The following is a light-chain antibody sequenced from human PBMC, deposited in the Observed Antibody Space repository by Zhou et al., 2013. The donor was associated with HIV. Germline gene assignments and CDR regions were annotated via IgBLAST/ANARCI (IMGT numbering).Light chain of an antibody. CDR1: QDISNY. CDR3: QQANSFPLT. CDR2: GAS. Sequence: DIQMTQSPSAVSASVGDRVTITCRASQDISNYLAWFQQKPGKAPERLISGASSLHSGVPSRFSGIGTGTEFTLTISSLQPEDFATYYCQQANSFPLTFGGGTKVEIK. J-gene: IGKJ4*01. V-gene: IGKV1-17*03.